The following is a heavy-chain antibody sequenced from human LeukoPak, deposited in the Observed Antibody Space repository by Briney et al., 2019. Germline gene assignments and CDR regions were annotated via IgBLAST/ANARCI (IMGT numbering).Heavy chain of an antibody. V-gene: IGHV4-4*02. D-gene: IGHD3-22*01. CDR3: ARVSDYYDSSGSRHYYFDY. CDR2: IYHSGST. CDR1: GGSISSSNW. J-gene: IGHJ4*02. Sequence: PSETLSLTCAVSGGSISSSNWWSWVRQPPGKGLEWIGEIYHSGSTNYNPSLKSRVTISVDKSKNQLSLKLSSVTAADTAVYYCARVSDYYDSSGSRHYYFDYWGQGTLVTVSS.